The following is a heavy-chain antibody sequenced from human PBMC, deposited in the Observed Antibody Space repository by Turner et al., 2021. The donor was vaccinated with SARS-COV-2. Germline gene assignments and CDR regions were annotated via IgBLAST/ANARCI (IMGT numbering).Heavy chain of an antibody. Sequence: QIQLIQSGAGVKMPGSSVTVSCKASARSFSSDAINCVLQAPGQGLGWMGRNMPMLGIATYAKKFQGRVTMTSDKSTSTAYMELSSLGSEDTAGYYCAGAKVYYYDSSGYQYYFDYWGQGTLVTVSS. CDR3: AGAKVYYYDSSGYQYYFDY. V-gene: IGHV1-69*04. CDR1: ARSFSSDA. CDR2: NMPMLGIA. D-gene: IGHD3-22*01. J-gene: IGHJ4*02.